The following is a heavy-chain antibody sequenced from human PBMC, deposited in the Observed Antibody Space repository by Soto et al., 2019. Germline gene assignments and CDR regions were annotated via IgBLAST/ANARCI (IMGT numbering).Heavy chain of an antibody. CDR2: MNPYSGNT. CDR3: ARRKERSGPHYFDY. D-gene: IGHD6-25*01. Sequence: ASVKVSCKASGYTFTRYYMHWVRQATGQGLEWMGWMNPYSGNTGYAQKFQGRVTVTRNTSISTVYMELSGLRPDDTAVYYCARRKERSGPHYFDYWGQGSQVTVSS. J-gene: IGHJ4*02. CDR1: GYTFTRYY. V-gene: IGHV1-8*01.